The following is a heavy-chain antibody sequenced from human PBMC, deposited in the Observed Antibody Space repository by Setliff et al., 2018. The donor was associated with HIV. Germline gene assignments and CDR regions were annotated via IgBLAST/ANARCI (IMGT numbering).Heavy chain of an antibody. D-gene: IGHD3-22*01. V-gene: IGHV3-30*04. CDR2: ISYDGSKK. Sequence: GGSLRLSCAASGFTFSSYAMHWVRQAPGKGLEWVAVISYDGSKKYYADSVKGRFTISRDNAKNSLYLQMNSLRAEDTAVYYCARVESRGYYDSNGYYWSYWGQGTLVTVSS. CDR1: GFTFSSYA. CDR3: ARVESRGYYDSNGYYWSY. J-gene: IGHJ4*02.